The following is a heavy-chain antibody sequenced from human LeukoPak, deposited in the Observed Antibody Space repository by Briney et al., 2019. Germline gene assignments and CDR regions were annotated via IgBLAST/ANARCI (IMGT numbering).Heavy chain of an antibody. CDR2: INHSGST. Sequence: SETLSLTXAVYGGSFSGYYWSWIRQPPGKGLEWIGEINHSGSTNYNPSLKSRVTISVDTSKNQFSLKLSSVTAADTAVYYCARVIAAAGPIDYWGQGTLVTVSS. J-gene: IGHJ4*02. V-gene: IGHV4-34*01. CDR3: ARVIAAAGPIDY. CDR1: GGSFSGYY. D-gene: IGHD6-13*01.